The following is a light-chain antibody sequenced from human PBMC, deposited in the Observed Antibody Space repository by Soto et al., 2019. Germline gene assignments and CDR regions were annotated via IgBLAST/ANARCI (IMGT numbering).Light chain of an antibody. Sequence: PGDRVTITCLVSQSISSWLAWYQQKVGRAPRLLIHDAFIRATGIPDSFSGSGSGTDFTLTIARLEPEDFAVYYCQQYGGSPRTFGQGTRLEIK. J-gene: IGKJ5*01. CDR1: QSISSW. CDR3: QQYGGSPRT. V-gene: IGKV3-20*01. CDR2: DAF.